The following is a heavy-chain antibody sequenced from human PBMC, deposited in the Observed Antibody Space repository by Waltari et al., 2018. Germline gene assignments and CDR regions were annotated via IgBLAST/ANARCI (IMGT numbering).Heavy chain of an antibody. V-gene: IGHV4-39*01. CDR1: GGSISRSSYY. Sequence: QLQLQESGPGLVKPSETLSLTCTVSGGSISRSSYYWGWIRQSPGKGLEWIGSIYYSGSTDYNPTLESRVTISGDTPKNQFSLKLSSGTAADTAVYYCARHWKKSGYRFDPWGQGTLVTVSS. CDR2: IYYSGST. J-gene: IGHJ5*02. D-gene: IGHD5-12*01. CDR3: ARHWKKSGYRFDP.